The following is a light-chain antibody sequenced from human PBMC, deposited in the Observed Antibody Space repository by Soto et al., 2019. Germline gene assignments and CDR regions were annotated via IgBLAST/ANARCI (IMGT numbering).Light chain of an antibody. CDR2: KAS. J-gene: IGKJ4*01. CDR1: QSISSW. V-gene: IGKV1-5*03. Sequence: DIQMTQSLSTLSASVGDRVTITCRASQSISSWLAWYQQKPGKAPKLLIYKASSLESGVPSRFSGSGSGTDFTLTISSLQPDDFATYYCQQYDNHVTFGGGTKVEIK. CDR3: QQYDNHVT.